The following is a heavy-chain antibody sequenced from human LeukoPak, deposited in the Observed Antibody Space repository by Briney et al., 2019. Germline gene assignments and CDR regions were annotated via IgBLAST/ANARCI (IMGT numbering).Heavy chain of an antibody. J-gene: IGHJ4*02. CDR1: GYTLSELS. CDR3: SSSGVEEWQGLHF. D-gene: IGHD3-3*01. CDR2: FDVAETDT. Sequence: ASVKVSCKVSGYTLSELSMHWVRQSPGKGLEWMGGFDVAETDTIYAQKFQGRVTMTEDASTDTAYMELNSLSSEDTAVYYCSSSGVEEWQGLHFWGQGTLVTVSS. V-gene: IGHV1-24*01.